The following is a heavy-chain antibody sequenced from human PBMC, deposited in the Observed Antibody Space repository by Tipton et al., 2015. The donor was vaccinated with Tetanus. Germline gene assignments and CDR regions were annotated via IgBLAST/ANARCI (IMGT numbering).Heavy chain of an antibody. CDR1: GASIANGGFY. J-gene: IGHJ4*02. D-gene: IGHD6-19*01. V-gene: IGHV4-31*03. CDR2: ISYSGST. CDR3: ARDMRGEGGGWYTDY. Sequence: TLSLTCTISGASIANGGFYYNWIRQHPGKGLEWIGFISYSGSTYYNPSLKSRFTISTDTSKNQFSLRLSSVTAADTAVYYCARDMRGEGGGWYTDYWGQGTLVTVSS.